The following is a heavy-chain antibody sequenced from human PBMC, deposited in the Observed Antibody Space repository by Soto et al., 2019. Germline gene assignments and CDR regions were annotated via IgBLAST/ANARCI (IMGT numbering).Heavy chain of an antibody. CDR3: VIFHPPSSVDYYGTFDS. J-gene: IGHJ4*02. CDR2: ISASGGST. Sequence: EVQLLESGGGLAQPGGSLRLSCVTSGFTFSGNAMSWVRQAPGQGLEWVSVISASGGSTYNADSVKGRFTISRDNSKNALYLQMRSLRAEDPAVYYSVIFHPPSSVDYYGTFDSWGQGTLVTVSS. D-gene: IGHD3-22*01. V-gene: IGHV3-23*01. CDR1: GFTFSGNA.